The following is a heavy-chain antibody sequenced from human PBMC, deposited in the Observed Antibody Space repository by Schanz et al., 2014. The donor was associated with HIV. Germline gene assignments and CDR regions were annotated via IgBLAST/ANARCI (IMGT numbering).Heavy chain of an antibody. CDR2: IIPIFGTT. D-gene: IGHD3-22*01. CDR1: GYTFIKYD. CDR3: ASHGEGITMIVVVNGGYYGMDV. Sequence: QVQLVQSGAEVKKPGASVKVSCKASGYTFIKYDISWVRQATGQGLEWMGGIIPIFGTTNYAQKFQGRVTITADESTSTAYMELSSLRSEDTAVYYCASHGEGITMIVVVNGGYYGMDVWGQGTTVTVSS. V-gene: IGHV1-69*13. J-gene: IGHJ6*02.